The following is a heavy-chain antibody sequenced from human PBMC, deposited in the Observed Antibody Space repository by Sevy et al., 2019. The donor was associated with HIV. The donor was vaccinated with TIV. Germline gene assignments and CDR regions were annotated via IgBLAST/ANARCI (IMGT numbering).Heavy chain of an antibody. CDR2: IYRTGNT. J-gene: IGHJ3*01. D-gene: IGHD3-16*01. CDR3: VRGPSYGYVSYGFDV. V-gene: IGHV4-30-2*01. Sequence: SETLSLTCAVSGGSISTGGFSWNLIRQPPGKGLEWIGHIYRTGNTYYNPSLGSRVSISVDRSKNQFSLKLSSVTAADTAVYYCVRGPSYGYVSYGFDVWGQGTMVTVSS. CDR1: GGSISTGGFS.